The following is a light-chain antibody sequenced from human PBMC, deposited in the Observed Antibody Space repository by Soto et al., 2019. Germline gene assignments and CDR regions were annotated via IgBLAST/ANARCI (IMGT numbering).Light chain of an antibody. CDR3: QQYRDSLGT. CDR1: QSVISTY. V-gene: IGKV3-20*01. CDR2: GAS. J-gene: IGKJ1*01. Sequence: EIVLTQSPGTLSLSPGERATLSCRASQSVISTYLAWYQQKPGQATRLLIYGASSRATGIPDRFSGSGSGTDFTLTISRLEPEDFAVYYCQQYRDSLGTFGQGTKGDIK.